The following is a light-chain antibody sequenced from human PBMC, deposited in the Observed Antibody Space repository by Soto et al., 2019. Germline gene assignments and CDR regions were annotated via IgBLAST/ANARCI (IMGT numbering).Light chain of an antibody. CDR1: DDHRTYA. J-gene: IGLJ3*02. CDR2: LNGDGSH. V-gene: IGLV4-69*01. CDR3: QTWGTGFWV. Sequence: VTLTCTLDDDHRTYAVAWHQHQPEKGPHFLMKLNGDGSHNKGDGIPDRFSGSSSGVVRYLTISNLQSEDEADYYCQTWGTGFWVFGGGTKLTVL.